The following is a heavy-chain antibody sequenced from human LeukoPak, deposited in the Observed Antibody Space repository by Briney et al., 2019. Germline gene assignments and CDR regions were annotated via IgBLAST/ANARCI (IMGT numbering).Heavy chain of an antibody. D-gene: IGHD4-11*01. Sequence: SETLSLTCTVSGGSIGGYYWSWIRQPPGKGLEWIGYIYYSGSTNYNPSLKSRVTMSIDTSKNQFSLKLSSVTAADTAVYYCARDEDSATVTRRGAFDIWGQGTMVTVSS. CDR2: IYYSGST. CDR3: ARDEDSATVTRRGAFDI. CDR1: GGSIGGYY. V-gene: IGHV4-59*12. J-gene: IGHJ3*02.